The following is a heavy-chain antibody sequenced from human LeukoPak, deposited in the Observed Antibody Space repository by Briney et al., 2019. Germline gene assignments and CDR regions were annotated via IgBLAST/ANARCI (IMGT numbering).Heavy chain of an antibody. V-gene: IGHV3-13*01. CDR1: GFTFSSYD. CDR2: IGTAGDT. CDR3: ARVVAGTTTALDY. J-gene: IGHJ4*02. D-gene: IGHD6-19*01. Sequence: PGGSLRLSCAASGFTFSSYDMHWVRQGTGKGLEWVSAIGTAGDTYYPGSVKGRFTISGENAKNSLYLQMNSLRVGDTAVYYCARVVAGTTTALDYWGQGTLVTVSS.